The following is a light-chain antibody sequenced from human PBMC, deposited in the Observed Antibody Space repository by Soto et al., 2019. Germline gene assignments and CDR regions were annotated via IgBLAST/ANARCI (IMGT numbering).Light chain of an antibody. CDR3: QQSYSTPPT. V-gene: IGKV1-39*01. CDR2: TSS. Sequence: DIQMTQSPASLSASVGDRVTVTCRASQSIGRNLNWYQQKPGKAPKLLIYTSSNLQSGVPSRFSGSGSGTDFILTIRSLQPEDFASYYCQQSYSTPPTFGRGTKVDIX. J-gene: IGKJ1*01. CDR1: QSIGRN.